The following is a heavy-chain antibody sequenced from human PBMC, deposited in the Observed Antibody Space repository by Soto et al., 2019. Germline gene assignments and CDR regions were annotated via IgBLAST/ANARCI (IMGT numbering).Heavy chain of an antibody. V-gene: IGHV3-30-3*01. J-gene: IGHJ4*02. CDR1: GFTFSSYA. CDR3: ARAFIVVVVAANFDY. CDR2: ISYDGSNK. D-gene: IGHD2-15*01. Sequence: GGSLRLSXAASGFTFSSYAMHWVRQAPGKGLEWVAVISYDGSNKYYADSVKGRFTISRDNSKNTLYLQMNSLRAEDTAVYYCARAFIVVVVAANFDYWGQGTLVTVSS.